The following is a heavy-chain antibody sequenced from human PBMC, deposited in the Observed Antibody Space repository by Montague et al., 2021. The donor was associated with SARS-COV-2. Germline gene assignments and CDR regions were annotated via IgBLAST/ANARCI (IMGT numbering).Heavy chain of an antibody. Sequence: SETLSLTCTVSGGSISSYFWSWIRQSPGKGLEWIGYFYHSGGTKYNPSLKSRVTISGDTSKNQFSLKLSSVTTADTAVYYCARVRKDDYSDNYFDYWGQGTLVTVSS. J-gene: IGHJ4*02. CDR3: ARVRKDDYSDNYFDY. D-gene: IGHD4-17*01. V-gene: IGHV4-59*13. CDR1: GGSISSYF. CDR2: FYHSGGT.